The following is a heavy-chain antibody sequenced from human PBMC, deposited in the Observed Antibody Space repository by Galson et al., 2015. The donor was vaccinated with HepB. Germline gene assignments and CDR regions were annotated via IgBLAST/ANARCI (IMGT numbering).Heavy chain of an antibody. J-gene: IGHJ4*02. CDR1: GFTLSDSG. CDR2: TSYDGSNK. D-gene: IGHD5-12*01. Sequence: SLRLSCAASGFTLSDSGMHWVRQAPGNGLEWVTHTSYDGSNKYYADSVRGRFTISRDNSKNTLYVQMNNLRAEDTAVYYCAKGAGWLAYYFDYWGQGTLVTVSP. CDR3: AKGAGWLAYYFDY. V-gene: IGHV3-30*18.